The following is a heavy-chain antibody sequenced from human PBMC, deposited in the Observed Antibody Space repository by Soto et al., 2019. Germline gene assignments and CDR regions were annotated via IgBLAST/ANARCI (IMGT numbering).Heavy chain of an antibody. Sequence: QVQLQEPGSGLLKPSQTLSLDCSVSGDSLRRGFHHWSWIRQTPGKGLQLIGYIDTNGDTHYDPSLRNRLNMSIVTTESRFSLKVTSVTAADTAVYYCARGTVYYCPNDKCGFFFDHWGQGALVTVTS. CDR1: GDSLRRGFHH. D-gene: IGHD2-8*01. J-gene: IGHJ4*02. CDR3: ARGTVYYCPNDKCGFFFDH. V-gene: IGHV4-31*03. CDR2: IDTNGDT.